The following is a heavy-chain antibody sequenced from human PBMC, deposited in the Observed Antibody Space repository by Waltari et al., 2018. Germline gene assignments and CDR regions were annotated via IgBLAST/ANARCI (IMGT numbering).Heavy chain of an antibody. V-gene: IGHV3-23*01. CDR2: ISGSGGST. D-gene: IGHD3-10*01. Sequence: EVQLLESGGGLVQPGGSLRLSCAASGFTFSSYAMSWVRQAPGKGLEWVSAISGSGGSTYYADSVKGRFTISRDNSKNTLYLQMNSLRAEDTAVYYCAKRILLSAGFRESWYFDLWGRGTLVTVSS. J-gene: IGHJ2*01. CDR1: GFTFSSYA. CDR3: AKRILLSAGFRESWYFDL.